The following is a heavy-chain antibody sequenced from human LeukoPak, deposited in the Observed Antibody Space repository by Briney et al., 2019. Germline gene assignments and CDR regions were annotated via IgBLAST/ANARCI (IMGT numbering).Heavy chain of an antibody. D-gene: IGHD1-26*01. CDR2: IYTSGST. CDR1: GGSISSGSYY. V-gene: IGHV4-61*02. J-gene: IGHJ4*02. CDR3: ARDLYPQYSGSYAY. Sequence: SQTLSLTCTVSGGSISSGSYYWSWIRQPAGKGLEWIGRIYTSGSTNNNPSLKSRVTISVDTSKNQFSLKLSSVTAADTAVYYCARDLYPQYSGSYAYWGQGTLVTVSS.